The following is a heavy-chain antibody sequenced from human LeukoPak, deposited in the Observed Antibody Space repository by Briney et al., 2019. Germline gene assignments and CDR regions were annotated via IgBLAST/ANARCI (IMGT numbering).Heavy chain of an antibody. CDR1: GGSISSYY. CDR3: ARIFPYYFDY. V-gene: IGHV4-39*01. D-gene: IGHD3-9*01. J-gene: IGHJ4*02. CDR2: IYYSGST. Sequence: SETLSLTCTVSGGSISSYYWGWIRQPPGKGLEWIGSIYYSGSTYYNPSLKSRVTISVDTSKNQFSLKLSSVTAADTAVYYCARIFPYYFDYWGQGTLVTVSS.